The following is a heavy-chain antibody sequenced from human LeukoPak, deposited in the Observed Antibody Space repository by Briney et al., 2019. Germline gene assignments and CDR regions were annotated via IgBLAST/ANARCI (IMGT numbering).Heavy chain of an antibody. CDR3: ARYSSGYYPFDY. Sequence: SSETLSLTCTVSGGSISSYYWSWIRQPPGKGLEWIGYIYYSGSTNYNPSLKSRVTISVDTSKNQFSLKLGSVTAADTAVYYCARYSSGYYPFDYWGQGTLVTVSS. V-gene: IGHV4-59*01. D-gene: IGHD3-22*01. J-gene: IGHJ4*02. CDR1: GGSISSYY. CDR2: IYYSGST.